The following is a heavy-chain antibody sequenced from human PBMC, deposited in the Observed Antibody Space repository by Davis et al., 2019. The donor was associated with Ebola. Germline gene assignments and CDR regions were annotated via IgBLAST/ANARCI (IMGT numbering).Heavy chain of an antibody. CDR1: GFTFSNAW. CDR2: IKEDGSVR. V-gene: IGHV3-7*03. J-gene: IGHJ4*02. Sequence: GGSLRLSCAASGFTFSNAWMSWVRQAPGRGLEWVANIKEDGSVRHSLDSVRGRFTFSRDNAKNTLHLQMNSLRAEDTAVYYCARDTGTYSNYVAYWGQGTPVTVSP. CDR3: ARDTGTYSNYVAY. D-gene: IGHD4-17*01.